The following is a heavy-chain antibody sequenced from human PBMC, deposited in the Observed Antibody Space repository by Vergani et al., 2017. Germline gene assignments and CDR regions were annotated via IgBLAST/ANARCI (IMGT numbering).Heavy chain of an antibody. J-gene: IGHJ4*02. CDR1: GFTFSSYA. CDR3: VNGLPTRGSGWGGYFDY. Sequence: EVQLVESGGGLVQPGGSLRLSCSASGFTFSSYAMHWVRQAPGKGLGYVSAISSNGGSTYYADSVKGRFTISRDNSKNTLYLQMSSLRAEDTAVYYCVNGLPTRGSGWGGYFDYWGQGTLVTVSS. V-gene: IGHV3-64D*06. CDR2: ISSNGGST. D-gene: IGHD6-19*01.